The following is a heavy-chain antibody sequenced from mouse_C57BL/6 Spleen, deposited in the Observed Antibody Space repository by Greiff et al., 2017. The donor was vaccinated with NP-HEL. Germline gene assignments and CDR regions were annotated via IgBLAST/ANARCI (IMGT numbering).Heavy chain of an antibody. J-gene: IGHJ3*01. CDR3: ARSPTMVTSSPFAY. CDR1: GYTFTSYW. Sequence: QVQLKQPGAELVRPGSSVKLSCKASGYTFTSYWMHWVKQRPIQGLEWIGNIDPSDSETHYNQKFKDKATLTVDKSSSTAYMQLSSLTSEDSAVYYCARSPTMVTSSPFAYWGQGTLVTVSA. CDR2: IDPSDSET. V-gene: IGHV1-52*01. D-gene: IGHD2-9*01.